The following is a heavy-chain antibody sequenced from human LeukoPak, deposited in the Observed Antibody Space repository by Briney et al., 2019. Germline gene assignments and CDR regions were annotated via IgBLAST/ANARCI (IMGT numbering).Heavy chain of an antibody. D-gene: IGHD6-19*01. CDR2: IKQDGSEK. J-gene: IGHJ4*02. CDR1: GFTFSSYW. CDR3: ARDPYSSGWSLGYFDY. V-gene: IGHV3-7*01. Sequence: GGSLRLSCAASGFTFSSYWMSWVRQAPGKGLEWVANIKQDGSEKYYVDSVKGRFTISRDNAKNSLYLQMNSLRAEDTAVYYCARDPYSSGWSLGYFDYWGQGTLVTVSS.